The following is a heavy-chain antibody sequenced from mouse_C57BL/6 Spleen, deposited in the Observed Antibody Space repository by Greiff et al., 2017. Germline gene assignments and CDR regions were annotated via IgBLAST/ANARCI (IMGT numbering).Heavy chain of an antibody. Sequence: EVKLMESGGDLVKPGGSLKLSCAASGFTFSSYGMSWVRQTPDKRLEWVATISSGGSYTYYPDSVKGRFTISRDNAKNTLYLQMSSLKSEDTAMYYCARHLTGNYFDYWGQGTTLTVSS. J-gene: IGHJ2*01. CDR2: ISSGGSYT. CDR1: GFTFSSYG. V-gene: IGHV5-6*01. CDR3: ARHLTGNYFDY. D-gene: IGHD4-1*01.